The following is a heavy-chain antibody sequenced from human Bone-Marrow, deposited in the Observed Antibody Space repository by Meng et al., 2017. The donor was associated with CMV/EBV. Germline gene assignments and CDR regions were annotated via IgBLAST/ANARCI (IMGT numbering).Heavy chain of an antibody. J-gene: IGHJ4*02. D-gene: IGHD1-14*01. CDR1: GFTFSSYA. V-gene: IGHV3-30-3*01. CDR3: ARDSHKFRQDHSGLHY. CDR2: ISYDGSNK. Sequence: GGSLRLSCAASGFTFSSYAMHWVRQAPGKGLEWVAVISYDGSNKYYADSVKGRFTISRDNSKNTLYLQMNSLRAEDTAVYYCARDSHKFRQDHSGLHYWGQGTLVTVYS.